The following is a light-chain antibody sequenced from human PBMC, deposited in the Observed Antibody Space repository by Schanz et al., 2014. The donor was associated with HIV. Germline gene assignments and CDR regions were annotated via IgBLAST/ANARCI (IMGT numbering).Light chain of an antibody. CDR3: NSYSHSNTYV. CDR2: DVT. V-gene: IGLV2-14*03. CDR1: SSDVGGYDY. J-gene: IGLJ1*01. Sequence: QSALTQPASVSGSPGQSITISCTGTSSDVGGYDYVSWYQQHPGRAPRLLVYDVTYRPSGVSNRFSGSKSGNTASLTISGLQPEDEADYYCNSYSHSNTYVFGSGTKVTVL.